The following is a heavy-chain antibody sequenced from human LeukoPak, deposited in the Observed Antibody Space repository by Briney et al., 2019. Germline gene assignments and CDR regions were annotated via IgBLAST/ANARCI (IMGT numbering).Heavy chain of an antibody. V-gene: IGHV4-4*02. CDR2: IYHSGST. J-gene: IGHJ4*02. D-gene: IGHD5-12*01. CDR1: GGSISSSNW. Sequence: PSGTLSLTCAVSGGSISSSNWWSWVRQPPGKGLEWIGEIYHSGSTNYNPSLKSRVTISVDTSKNQFSLKLSSVTAADTAVYYCARESGYDDPFDYWGQGTLVTVSS. CDR3: ARESGYDDPFDY.